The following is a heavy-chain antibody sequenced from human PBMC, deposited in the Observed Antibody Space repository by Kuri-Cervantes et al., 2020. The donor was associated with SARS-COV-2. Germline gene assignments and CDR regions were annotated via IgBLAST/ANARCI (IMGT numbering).Heavy chain of an antibody. J-gene: IGHJ4*02. CDR3: IYSESYHYYFDY. CDR2: IYTSGST. Sequence: GSLRLSCTVSGGSISSYYWSWIRQPAGKGLEWIGRIYTSGSTNYNPSLKSRVTISVDTSKNQFSLKLSSVTAADTAVYYCIYSESYHYYFDYWGQGTLVTVSS. D-gene: IGHD1-26*01. V-gene: IGHV4-4*07. CDR1: GGSISSYY.